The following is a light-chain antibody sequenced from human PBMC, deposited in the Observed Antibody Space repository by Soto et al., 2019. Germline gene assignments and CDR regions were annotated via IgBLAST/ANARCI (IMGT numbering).Light chain of an antibody. CDR2: TAS. Sequence: AIEMTQSPSSLSASVGDRVTITCRASQGIRKDLGWYQLKPGKAPKLLIYTASNLQTGVPSRFSGSGSGTDFSLTINSLQPEDFATYYCLQEYNYPFTFGGGTKVEIK. V-gene: IGKV1-6*01. CDR1: QGIRKD. J-gene: IGKJ4*01. CDR3: LQEYNYPFT.